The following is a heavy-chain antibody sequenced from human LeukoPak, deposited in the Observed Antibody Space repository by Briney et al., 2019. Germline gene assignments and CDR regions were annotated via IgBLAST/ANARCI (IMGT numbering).Heavy chain of an antibody. CDR3: AKDTISGWPYCFDY. D-gene: IGHD6-19*01. CDR2: IGGSAGDT. Sequence: GGSLRLSCAASGFTFSNYAMSWVRQAPGKGLEWVSAIGGSAGDTHYADSVKGRFTISRDNSKDTMYLQMNSLRAEDTAMYYCAKDTISGWPYCFDYWGQGTPVTVSS. J-gene: IGHJ4*02. CDR1: GFTFSNYA. V-gene: IGHV3-23*01.